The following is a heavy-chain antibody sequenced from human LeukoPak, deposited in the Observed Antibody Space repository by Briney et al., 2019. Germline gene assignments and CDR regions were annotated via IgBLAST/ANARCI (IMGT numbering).Heavy chain of an antibody. V-gene: IGHV3-48*03. J-gene: IGHJ6*04. CDR3: AELGITMIGGV. D-gene: IGHD3-10*02. CDR1: GFTFSSYE. Sequence: GSLRLSCSASGFTFSSYEMNWVRQAPGKGLEWVSYISSSGSTIYYADSVKGRFTISRDNAKNSLYLQMNSLRAEDTAVYYCAELGITMIGGVWGKGTTVTISS. CDR2: ISSSGSTI.